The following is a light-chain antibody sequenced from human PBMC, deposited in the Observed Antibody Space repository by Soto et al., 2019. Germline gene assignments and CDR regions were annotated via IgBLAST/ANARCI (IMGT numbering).Light chain of an antibody. CDR3: CSYAGSSTFVV. J-gene: IGLJ2*01. CDR1: SSDVGSYNL. CDR2: DVS. V-gene: IGLV2-23*02. Sequence: QSALTQPASVSGSPGQSITISCTGTSSDVGSYNLVSWYQQHPGKAPKLMIYDVSKRPSGVSNRFSGSKSGNTASLTISGLQAEDEADYYCCSYAGSSTFVVFGAVTKLTVL.